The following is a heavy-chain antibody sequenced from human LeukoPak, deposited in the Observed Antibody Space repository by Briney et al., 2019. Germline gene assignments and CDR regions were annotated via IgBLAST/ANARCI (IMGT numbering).Heavy chain of an antibody. Sequence: GGSLRLSCAASGFTFSSYWMHWVRQAPGKGLVWVSRINSDGSSTSYADSVKGRFTISRDNAKNTLYLQMNSLRAEDTAVYYCARGPYSSGWYYFDYWGQGTLVTVSS. CDR1: GFTFSSYW. D-gene: IGHD6-19*01. J-gene: IGHJ4*02. CDR3: ARGPYSSGWYYFDY. V-gene: IGHV3-74*01. CDR2: INSDGSST.